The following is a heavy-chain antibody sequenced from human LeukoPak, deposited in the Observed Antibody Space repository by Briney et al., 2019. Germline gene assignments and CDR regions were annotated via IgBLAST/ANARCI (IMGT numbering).Heavy chain of an antibody. Sequence: SETLSLTCTVSGGSISSYYWCWIRQPPGKGLECMGYIYYSGSTNYNPSLKSRVTVSVDKSKNQFSLQLSSVTAADTAVYYCAKHYTGYYYYGMDVWGQGTTVTVSS. CDR1: GGSISSYY. V-gene: IGHV4-59*08. D-gene: IGHD3-16*01. CDR2: IYYSGST. J-gene: IGHJ6*02. CDR3: AKHYTGYYYYGMDV.